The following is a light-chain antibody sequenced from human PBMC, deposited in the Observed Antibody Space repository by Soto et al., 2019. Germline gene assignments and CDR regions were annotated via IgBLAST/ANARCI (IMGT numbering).Light chain of an antibody. Sequence: ESVLTQSPGTLSLSPGERATLSCRASQSVSSNYLAWYQQKPGQAPRPLIYGASSRATGIPDRFSGSGAGTDFTLTISRLEPEDFAVYYCQQYGSSPWTFGQGTKV. V-gene: IGKV3-20*01. CDR1: QSVSSNY. J-gene: IGKJ1*01. CDR2: GAS. CDR3: QQYGSSPWT.